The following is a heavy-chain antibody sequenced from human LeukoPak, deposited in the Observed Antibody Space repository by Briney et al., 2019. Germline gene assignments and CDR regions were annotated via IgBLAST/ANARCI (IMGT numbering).Heavy chain of an antibody. CDR2: INTNTGNP. V-gene: IGHV7-4-1*02. D-gene: IGHD6-19*01. Sequence: ASVKVSCKASGYTFTSYAMHWVRQAPGQRLEWMGWINTNTGNPTYAQGFTGRFVFSLDTSVSTAYLQISSLRAEDTAVYYCARYTSGYYRWFDPWGQGTLVTVSS. CDR1: GYTFTSYA. J-gene: IGHJ5*02. CDR3: ARYTSGYYRWFDP.